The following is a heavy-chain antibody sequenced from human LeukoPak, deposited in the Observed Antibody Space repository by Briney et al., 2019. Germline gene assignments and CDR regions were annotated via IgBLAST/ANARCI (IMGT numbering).Heavy chain of an antibody. J-gene: IGHJ1*01. CDR2: ISGSGGST. V-gene: IGHV3-23*01. Sequence: GGSLRLSCAASGFTFSGYAMSWVRQAPGKGLEWVSAISGSGGSTYYADSVKGRFTISRDKSKNTLSLQMNSLRAEDTAVYYCAQQVGYCSSGSCYFTYWGQGTLVTVSS. D-gene: IGHD2-15*01. CDR3: AQQVGYCSSGSCYFTY. CDR1: GFTFSGYA.